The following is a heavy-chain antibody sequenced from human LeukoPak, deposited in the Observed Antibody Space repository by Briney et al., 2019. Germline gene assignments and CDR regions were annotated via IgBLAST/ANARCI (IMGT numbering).Heavy chain of an antibody. D-gene: IGHD1-26*01. Sequence: GGSLRLSCAASGFTFSSYAMSWVRQAPGKGLEWVSAISGSGGSTYYADSVKGRFTISRDNSKNTLYLQMNSLRAEDTAVYYCASRIVGATYGYWGQGTLVTVSS. CDR3: ASRIVGATYGY. CDR2: ISGSGGST. V-gene: IGHV3-23*01. J-gene: IGHJ4*02. CDR1: GFTFSSYA.